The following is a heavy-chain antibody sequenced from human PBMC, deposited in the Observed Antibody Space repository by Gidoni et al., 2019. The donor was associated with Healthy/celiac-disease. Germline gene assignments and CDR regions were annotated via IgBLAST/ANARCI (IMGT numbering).Heavy chain of an antibody. Sequence: EVQLVESGGGLVQPGRSLRLSCAASGFTLDDYAMHWVRQAPGKGLEWVSGISWNSGSIGYEDSVERRFTISRDNANNSLHLQMNSLRAEDTALYYCAKGIVVAPWSCLDYWGQGTLVTVSS. D-gene: IGHD2-15*01. J-gene: IGHJ4*02. CDR3: AKGIVVAPWSCLDY. V-gene: IGHV3-9*01. CDR2: ISWNSGSI. CDR1: GFTLDDYA.